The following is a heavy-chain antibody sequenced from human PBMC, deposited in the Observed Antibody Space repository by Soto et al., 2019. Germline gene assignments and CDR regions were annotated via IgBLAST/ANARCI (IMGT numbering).Heavy chain of an antibody. CDR1: GGSVSSGSYY. D-gene: IGHD6-13*01. CDR2: IYYSGST. V-gene: IGHV4-61*01. J-gene: IGHJ4*02. Sequence: SQTLSLTCTVSGGSVSSGSYYWSWIRQPPGKGLEWIGYIYYSGSTNYNPSRKSRATISVDTSKNQFSLKLSSVAAADPPVYCRTTGPPGAYQAATGTGIDYWGQGTLVTVSS. CDR3: TTGPPGAYQAATGTGIDY.